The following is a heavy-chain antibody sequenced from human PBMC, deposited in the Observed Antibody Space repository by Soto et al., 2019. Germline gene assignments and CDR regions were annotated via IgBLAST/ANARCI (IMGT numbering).Heavy chain of an antibody. CDR3: ASSSQALSFYDMEV. D-gene: IGHD2-2*01. J-gene: IGHJ6*04. CDR2: IYHSVNA. V-gene: IGHV4-30-2*06. Sequence: QLQLQGSGSRLVKPSQTLSLSCTVSGGSISSAGYSWSWIRQSPGKDLEWIGYIYHSVNAFYNPSPKSRVTMSLDRSRNQFSLNLTSVTAADPAVYFCASSSQALSFYDMEVWGKGITVVVSS. CDR1: GGSISSAGYS.